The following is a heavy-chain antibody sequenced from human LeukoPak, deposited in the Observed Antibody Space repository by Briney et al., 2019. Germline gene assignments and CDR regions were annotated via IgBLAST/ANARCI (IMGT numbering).Heavy chain of an antibody. CDR1: GYTFTSYD. V-gene: IGHV1-8*03. Sequence: ASVTVSCKASGYTFTSYDINWVRQAPGQGLEWMGWMNPNSGNTGYAQKFQGRVTITRNTSISTAYMELSSLRSEDTAVYYCARDYYDSSGYSFDPWGQGTLVTVSS. D-gene: IGHD3-22*01. J-gene: IGHJ5*02. CDR2: MNPNSGNT. CDR3: ARDYYDSSGYSFDP.